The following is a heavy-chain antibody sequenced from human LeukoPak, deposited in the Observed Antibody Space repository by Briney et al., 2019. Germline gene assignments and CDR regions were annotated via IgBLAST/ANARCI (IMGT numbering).Heavy chain of an antibody. J-gene: IGHJ5*02. CDR3: ARGRFYDYVWGSYRYHWFDP. D-gene: IGHD3-16*02. CDR1: GGSFSGYY. Sequence: SETLSLTCAVYGGSFSGYYWSWLRQPPGKGLEWIGEINHSGRTNYNPSLKSRVTISVDTSKNQFSLKLSPVTAADTAVYYCARGRFYDYVWGSYRYHWFDPWGQGTLVTVSS. V-gene: IGHV4-34*01. CDR2: INHSGRT.